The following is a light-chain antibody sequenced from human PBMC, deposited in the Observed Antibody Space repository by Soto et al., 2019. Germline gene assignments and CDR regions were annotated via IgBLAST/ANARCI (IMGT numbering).Light chain of an antibody. Sequence: DIQMTQSPSTLSASVGDRVTITCRASQSISYWLAWYHQKPGQAPKLLIYEASTLQSGVPPRFSGSGSGTEFTLTINSRQPDDFATYYCQQYSTFYRTFGQGTKVEVK. CDR1: QSISYW. V-gene: IGKV1-5*01. CDR2: EAS. J-gene: IGKJ1*01. CDR3: QQYSTFYRT.